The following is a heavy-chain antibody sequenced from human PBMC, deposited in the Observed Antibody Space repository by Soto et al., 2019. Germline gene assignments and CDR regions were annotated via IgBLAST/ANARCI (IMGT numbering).Heavy chain of an antibody. V-gene: IGHV3-23*01. CDR2: ISGSGGST. D-gene: IGHD3-10*01. J-gene: IGHJ6*03. Sequence: GGSLRLSCAASGFTFSSYAMSWVRQAPGKGLEWVSAISGSGGSTYYADSVKGRFTISRDNSKNTLYLQMNSLRAEDTAVYYCAKDRLSGCYYYYYYMDVWGKGTTVTVSS. CDR1: GFTFSSYA. CDR3: AKDRLSGCYYYYYYMDV.